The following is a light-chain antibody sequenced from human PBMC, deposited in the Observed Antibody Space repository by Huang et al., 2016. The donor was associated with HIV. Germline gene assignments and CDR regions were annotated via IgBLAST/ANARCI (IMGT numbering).Light chain of an antibody. J-gene: IGKJ4*01. Sequence: DIQTTQSPSSLSASVGDRVTITFQASQDITNHLNWYQQKPGKAPKPLIYDASTLESGVPSRFSGSASGTNFTFTIASLQPEDVATYYCQQYDDLHLSFGGGTKVEIK. CDR3: QQYDDLHLS. CDR1: QDITNH. V-gene: IGKV1-33*01. CDR2: DAS.